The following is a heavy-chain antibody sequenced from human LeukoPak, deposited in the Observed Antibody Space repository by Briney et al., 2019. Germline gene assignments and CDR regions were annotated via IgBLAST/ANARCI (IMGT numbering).Heavy chain of an antibody. J-gene: IGHJ4*02. Sequence: PGGSLRLSCAASGFTFSDYYMTWIRQAPGKGLEWLAYISSTVSTIYYADSVKGRFTISRDNAKNSLYLQMNSLRAEDTAVYYCARGPSGSYFDDYWGQGTLVTVSS. CDR2: ISSTVSTI. D-gene: IGHD1-26*01. CDR1: GFTFSDYY. CDR3: ARGPSGSYFDDY. V-gene: IGHV3-11*04.